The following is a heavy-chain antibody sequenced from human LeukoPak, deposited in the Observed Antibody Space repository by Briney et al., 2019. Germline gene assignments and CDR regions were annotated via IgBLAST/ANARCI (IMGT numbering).Heavy chain of an antibody. V-gene: IGHV1-18*04. CDR3: ARGSMVRGVTPFDY. Sequence: ASVKVSCKASGYTFTSYGISWVRQAPGHGLEWMGWISAYNGNTNYAQKLQGRVTMTTDTSTSTAYMELRSLRSDDTAVYYCARGSMVRGVTPFDYWGQGTLVTVSS. D-gene: IGHD3-10*01. CDR2: ISAYNGNT. J-gene: IGHJ4*02. CDR1: GYTFTSYG.